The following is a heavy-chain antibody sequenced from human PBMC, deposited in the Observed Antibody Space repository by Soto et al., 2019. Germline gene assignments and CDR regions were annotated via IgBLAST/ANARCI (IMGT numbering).Heavy chain of an antibody. J-gene: IGHJ5*02. Sequence: QVQLQESGPGLVKPSETLSLTCTVSRVSISDYFWSWIRQPPGKGLEWIGYIFHTGSINYNPSLKSRITMSLDTSKKQFSLKLNSVTAAATAVYYCATQRLCTGGHCWNWFDPWGQGTLVTVSS. V-gene: IGHV4-4*09. CDR2: IFHTGSI. CDR1: RVSISDYF. D-gene: IGHD2-8*02. CDR3: ATQRLCTGGHCWNWFDP.